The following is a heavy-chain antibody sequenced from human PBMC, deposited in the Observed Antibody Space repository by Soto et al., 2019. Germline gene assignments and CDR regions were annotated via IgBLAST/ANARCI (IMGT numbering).Heavy chain of an antibody. J-gene: IGHJ4*02. CDR2: ISSSSSYI. CDR3: ARDYGGMYYFDY. CDR1: GFTFSSYS. V-gene: IGHV3-21*01. D-gene: IGHD4-17*01. Sequence: EVQLVESGGGLVKPGGSLRLSCAASGFTFSSYSMNWVRQAPGKGLEWVSSISSSSSYIYYADSVKGRFTISRDNAKNSLYLQMNSLRAEDTAVYYCARDYGGMYYFDYWGQGTLVTFSS.